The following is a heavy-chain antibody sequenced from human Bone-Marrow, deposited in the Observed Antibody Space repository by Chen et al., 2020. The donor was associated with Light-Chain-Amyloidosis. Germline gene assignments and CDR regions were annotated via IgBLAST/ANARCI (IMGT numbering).Heavy chain of an antibody. J-gene: IGHJ4*02. CDR3: ARGSAATCSGARCYYFDY. Sequence: EVQLLESGGDLVQPGGSLRLSCAASGFTFNNYAMSWVRQAPGKGLGFVPTFWGGLSTTYSAESGKGRFTVSRDNSNNTLYLQMSSLRAEDTAIYYCARGSAATCSGARCYYFDYWGQGTLVTVSS. V-gene: IGHV3-23*01. D-gene: IGHD2-15*01. CDR1: GFTFNNYA. CDR2: FWGGLSTT.